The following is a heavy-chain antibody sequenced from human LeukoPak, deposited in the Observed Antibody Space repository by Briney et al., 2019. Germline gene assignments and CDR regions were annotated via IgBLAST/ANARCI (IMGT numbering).Heavy chain of an antibody. CDR3: AGLSITISGFDY. CDR2: MYYSGST. D-gene: IGHD1-14*01. J-gene: IGHJ4*02. CDR1: GGSISSSNYY. V-gene: IGHV4-39*01. Sequence: PSETLSLTCTVSGGSISSSNYYWVWIRQPPGKGLEWIGSMYYSGSTYYNPSLKSRVTISVDTSKNQFSLKLSSVTAADTAVYYCAGLSITISGFDYWGQGTLVTVSS.